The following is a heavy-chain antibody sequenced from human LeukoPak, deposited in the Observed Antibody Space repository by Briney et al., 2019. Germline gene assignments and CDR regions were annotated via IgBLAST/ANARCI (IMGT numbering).Heavy chain of an antibody. CDR1: GGTFSSYA. J-gene: IGHJ4*02. CDR3: AAYYGSGSGFDY. V-gene: IGHV1-69*13. D-gene: IGHD3-10*01. Sequence: SVKVSCKASGGTFSSYAISWVRQAPGQGLEWMGGIIPIFGTANYAQKFQGRVTITADESTSTAYMELSSLRSEDTAVYYCAAYYGSGSGFDYWGQGTLVTVSS. CDR2: IIPIFGTA.